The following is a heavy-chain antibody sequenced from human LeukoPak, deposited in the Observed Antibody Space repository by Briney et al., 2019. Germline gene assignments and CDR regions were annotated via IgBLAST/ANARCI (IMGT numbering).Heavy chain of an antibody. Sequence: ASVKLSCKASGYTFTSYGISWVRQAPGQRLEWMGWISAYNGNTNYAQKLQGRVTMTTDTSTSTAYMELRSLRSDDAAVYYCARVAHRGYSYDYWGQGTPVTVSS. J-gene: IGHJ4*02. CDR3: ARVAHRGYSYDY. CDR2: ISAYNGNT. D-gene: IGHD5-18*01. V-gene: IGHV1-18*01. CDR1: GYTFTSYG.